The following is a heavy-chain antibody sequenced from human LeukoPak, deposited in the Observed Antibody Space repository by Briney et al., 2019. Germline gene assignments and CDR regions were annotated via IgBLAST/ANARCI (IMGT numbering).Heavy chain of an antibody. Sequence: ASVKVSCKASGYTFTSYAISWVRQAPGQGLEWMGWISAYNGNTNYAQKLQGRVTMTTDTSTSTAYMELRSLRSDDTAVYYCASSSSWPQYYYYYGMDVWGQGTTVTVSS. CDR2: ISAYNGNT. CDR3: ASSSSWPQYYYYYGMDV. D-gene: IGHD6-13*01. CDR1: GYTFTSYA. J-gene: IGHJ6*02. V-gene: IGHV1-18*01.